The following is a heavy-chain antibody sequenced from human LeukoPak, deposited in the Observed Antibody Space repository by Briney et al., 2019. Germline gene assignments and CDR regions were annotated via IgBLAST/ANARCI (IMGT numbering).Heavy chain of an antibody. CDR1: GFTFSSYG. CDR3: AKDRVVGKQLYYFDY. Sequence: GGSLRLSCAASGFTFSSYGMHWVRQAPGKGLEWVAVISYDGSNKYYADSVKGRFTISRDNSKNTLYLQMNSLRAEDTAVYYCAKDRVVGKQLYYFDYWGQGTLVTVSS. V-gene: IGHV3-30*18. CDR2: ISYDGSNK. J-gene: IGHJ4*02. D-gene: IGHD1-26*01.